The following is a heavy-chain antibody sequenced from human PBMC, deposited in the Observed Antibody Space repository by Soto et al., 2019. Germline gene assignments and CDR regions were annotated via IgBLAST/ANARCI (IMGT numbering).Heavy chain of an antibody. CDR1: GFSLSTSGVG. V-gene: IGHV2-5*02. D-gene: IGHD2-2*02. J-gene: IGHJ3*02. CDR2: IYWDDDK. CDR3: AHKPDQLLYRNAFDI. Sequence: QITLKESGPTLVNPTQTLTLTCTFSGFSLSTSGVGVGWIRQPPGKALEWLALIYWDDDKRYSPSLKSRLTITKDNSKNQVVLTMTNMDPVETAPYYCAHKPDQLLYRNAFDIWGQGTMVTVSS.